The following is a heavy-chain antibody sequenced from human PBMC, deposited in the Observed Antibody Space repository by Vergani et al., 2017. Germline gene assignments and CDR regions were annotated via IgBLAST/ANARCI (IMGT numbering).Heavy chain of an antibody. V-gene: IGHV3-23*01. CDR1: GFTFSSYA. D-gene: IGHD6-19*01. Sequence: EVQLLESGGGLVQPGGSLRLPCAASGFTFSSYAMSWVRQAPGKGLEWVSAISGSGGSTYYADSVKGRFTISRDNLKNTLYLQMNSLRAEDTAVYYCAGGGWLYYFDYWGQGTLVTVSS. CDR2: ISGSGGST. J-gene: IGHJ4*02. CDR3: AGGGWLYYFDY.